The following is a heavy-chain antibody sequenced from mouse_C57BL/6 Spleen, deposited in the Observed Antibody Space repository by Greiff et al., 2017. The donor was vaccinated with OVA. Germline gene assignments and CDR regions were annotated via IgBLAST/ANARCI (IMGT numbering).Heavy chain of an antibody. CDR3: EREGISNYYGSSYGFDY. V-gene: IGHV1-54*01. Sequence: VQLQQSGAELVRPGTSVKVSCKASGYAFTNYLIEWVKQRPGQGLEWIGVINPGSGGTNYNEKFKGKATLTADKSSSTAYMQLSSLTSEDSAVYCCEREGISNYYGSSYGFDYWGQGTTLTVSS. CDR1: GYAFTNYL. J-gene: IGHJ2*01. D-gene: IGHD1-1*01. CDR2: INPGSGGT.